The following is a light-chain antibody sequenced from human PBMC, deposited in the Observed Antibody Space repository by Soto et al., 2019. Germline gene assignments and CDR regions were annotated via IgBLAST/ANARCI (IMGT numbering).Light chain of an antibody. CDR3: SSYTSSSPYV. V-gene: IGLV2-14*01. CDR1: SSDVGGYNY. CDR2: DVS. Sequence: QSLLTQPASVSGSPGQSITISCTGTSSDVGGYNYVSWYQQHPGKAPKLMIYDVSNRPSGVSNRFSGSKSGNTASLTISGLQAEDEADYYCSSYTSSSPYVFRTGTRSPS. J-gene: IGLJ1*01.